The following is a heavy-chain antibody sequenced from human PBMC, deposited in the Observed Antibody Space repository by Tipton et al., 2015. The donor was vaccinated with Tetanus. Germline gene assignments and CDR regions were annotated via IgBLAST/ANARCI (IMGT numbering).Heavy chain of an antibody. CDR2: ISYDGSNK. Sequence: SLRLSCAASGFTFSSYAMHWVRQAPGKGLEWVAVISYDGSNKYYADSVKGRFTISRDNSKNTLYLQMNSLRAEDTAVYYCARSQGLNSGNHWFDYWGQGTLVTVSS. V-gene: IGHV3-30*04. D-gene: IGHD1-26*01. J-gene: IGHJ4*02. CDR1: GFTFSSYA. CDR3: ARSQGLNSGNHWFDY.